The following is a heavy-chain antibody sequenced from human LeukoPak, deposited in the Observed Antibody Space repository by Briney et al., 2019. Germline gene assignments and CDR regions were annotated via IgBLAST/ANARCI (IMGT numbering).Heavy chain of an antibody. Sequence: SETLSLTCTVSGGSISSYYWSWIRQPPGKGLEWIGYIYYSGSTNCNPSVKSRVAMSVDTSKKQFSLKLSSLTAADTAVYYCAGGGTAVIAPYAFDIWGQGTMVTVSS. CDR1: GGSISSYY. V-gene: IGHV4-59*01. J-gene: IGHJ3*02. CDR3: AGGGTAVIAPYAFDI. CDR2: IYYSGST. D-gene: IGHD4-23*01.